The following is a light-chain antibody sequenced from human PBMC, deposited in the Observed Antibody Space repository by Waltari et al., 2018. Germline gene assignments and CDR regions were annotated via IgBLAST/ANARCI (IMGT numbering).Light chain of an antibody. CDR1: QSLSSN. J-gene: IGKJ1*01. CDR3: QERGRT. V-gene: IGKV3-15*01. CDR2: GAS. Sequence: IVMTQSPATLSVSPGEGPTLSCKASQSLSSNLAWYQQKPGQLPGLLIYGASTRATGIPARFSGSGSGTEFTLTISSLQAEDFAVYYCQERGRTFGQGTKVEIK.